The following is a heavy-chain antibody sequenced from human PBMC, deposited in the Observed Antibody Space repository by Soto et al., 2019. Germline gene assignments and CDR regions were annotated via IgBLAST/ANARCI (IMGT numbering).Heavy chain of an antibody. D-gene: IGHD3-3*01. CDR2: IYYSGST. V-gene: IGHV4-39*01. CDR3: ARQGLRFLEWLLYDY. CDR1: GGSISSSSYY. J-gene: IGHJ4*02. Sequence: PSETRSLTCTVSGGSISSSSYYWGWIRQPPGKGLEWIGSIYYSGSTYYNPSLKSRVTISVDTSKNQFSLKLSSVTAADTAVYYCARQGLRFLEWLLYDYWGQGTLVTVSS.